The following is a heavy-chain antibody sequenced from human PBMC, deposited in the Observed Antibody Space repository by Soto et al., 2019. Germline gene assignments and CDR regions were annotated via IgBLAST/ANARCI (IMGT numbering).Heavy chain of an antibody. D-gene: IGHD2-15*01. J-gene: IGHJ4*02. CDR3: ARSDRSGGSCYDY. CDR2: IYYSGST. Sequence: SETLSLTCTVSGGSISSGGYYWSWIRQHPGKGLEWIGYIYYSGSTHYNPSLKSRVTISVDTSKNQFSLKLSSVTAADTAVYYCARSDRSGGSCYDYWGQGTLVTVSS. V-gene: IGHV4-31*03. CDR1: GGSISSGGYY.